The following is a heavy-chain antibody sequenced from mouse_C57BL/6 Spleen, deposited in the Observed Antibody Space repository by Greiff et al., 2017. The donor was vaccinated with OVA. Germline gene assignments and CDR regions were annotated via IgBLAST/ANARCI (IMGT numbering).Heavy chain of an antibody. CDR3: AKKNYYGSSGYAMDY. J-gene: IGHJ4*01. CDR2: IWRGGST. Sequence: QVQLQQSGPGLVQPSQSLSITCTVSGFSLTSYGVHWVRQSPGKGLEWLGVIWRGGSTDYNASFMSRLSITKDNSKSQVFLKMNSLQADDTAIYYCAKKNYYGSSGYAMDYWGQGTSVTVSS. V-gene: IGHV2-5*01. CDR1: GFSLTSYG. D-gene: IGHD1-1*01.